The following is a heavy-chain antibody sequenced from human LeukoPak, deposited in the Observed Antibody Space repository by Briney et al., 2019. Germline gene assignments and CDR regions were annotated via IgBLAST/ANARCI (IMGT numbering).Heavy chain of an antibody. V-gene: IGHV4-39*01. CDR1: GGSISTSAFY. J-gene: IGHJ6*03. Sequence: SETLSFTYTVSGGSISTSAFYWGWIRQPPGKGLEWIVSIYDSGNEFYNPSLKSRVTISAYTSKNQFSLKLNSVTAADTAMYYCARQISDYYYYYMDVWGEGITVTVSS. CDR2: IYDSGNE. D-gene: IGHD2/OR15-2a*01. CDR3: ARQISDYYYYYMDV.